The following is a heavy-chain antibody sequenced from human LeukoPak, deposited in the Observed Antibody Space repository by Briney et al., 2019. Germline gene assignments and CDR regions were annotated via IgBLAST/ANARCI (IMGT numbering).Heavy chain of an antibody. V-gene: IGHV3-64*01. CDR3: AKDRHSSSWYEAFDI. CDR1: GFTFSNYI. D-gene: IGHD6-13*01. J-gene: IGHJ3*02. Sequence: GGSLRLSCAASGFTFSNYIMHWIRQAPGERPQFVSAISSNGADAYDANSVKGRFTISRDNSKNTLYLQMNSLRAEDTAVYYCAKDRHSSSWYEAFDIWGQGTMVTVSS. CDR2: ISSNGADA.